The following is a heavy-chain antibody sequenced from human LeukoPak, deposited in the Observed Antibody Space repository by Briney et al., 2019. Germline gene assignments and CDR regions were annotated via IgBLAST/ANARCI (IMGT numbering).Heavy chain of an antibody. CDR2: INHSGST. J-gene: IGHJ5*02. D-gene: IGHD4-17*01. Sequence: SETLSLTCAVYGGSFSGYYWSWLRQPPGKGLEWIGEINHSGSTNYNPSLKSRVTISVDTSKNQFSLKLSSVTAADTAVYYCARTTTVTSRDWFDPWGQGTLVTVSS. CDR1: GGSFSGYY. V-gene: IGHV4-34*01. CDR3: ARTTTVTSRDWFDP.